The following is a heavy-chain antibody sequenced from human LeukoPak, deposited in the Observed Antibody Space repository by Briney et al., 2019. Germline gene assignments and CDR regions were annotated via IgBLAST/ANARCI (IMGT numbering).Heavy chain of an antibody. Sequence: SETLSLTCTVSGGSFSNYYWSWIRQPAGKGLEWIGRIYTSGSTNYNPSVKSRVTMSVDTSNNQFSLKLTSVSAADTAVYYCARQQPQYFGMDVWGQRTTVSVSS. D-gene: IGHD1/OR15-1a*01. CDR2: IYTSGST. V-gene: IGHV4-4*07. CDR1: GGSFSNYY. CDR3: ARQQPQYFGMDV. J-gene: IGHJ6*02.